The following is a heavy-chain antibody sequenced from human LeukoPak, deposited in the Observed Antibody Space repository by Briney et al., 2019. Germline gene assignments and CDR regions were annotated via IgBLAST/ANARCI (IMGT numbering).Heavy chain of an antibody. Sequence: PGGPLRLSCAASGFTFSSYSMNWVRQAPGKGLEWISSISSSSSYIYYADSVKGRFTISRDNAKNSLYLQMNSLRAEDTAVYYCARDGSCSSTSCSYYYYYYYMDVWGKGTTVTVSS. CDR1: GFTFSSYS. V-gene: IGHV3-21*01. CDR3: ARDGSCSSTSCSYYYYYYYMDV. CDR2: ISSSSSYI. D-gene: IGHD2-2*01. J-gene: IGHJ6*03.